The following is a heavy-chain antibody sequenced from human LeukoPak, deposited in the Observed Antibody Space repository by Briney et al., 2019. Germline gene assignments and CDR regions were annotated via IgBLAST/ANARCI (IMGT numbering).Heavy chain of an antibody. D-gene: IGHD4-17*01. CDR1: GYTSTSHG. J-gene: IGHJ4*02. CDR3: ARGPTTVTTTDFDY. V-gene: IGHV1-18*01. CDR2: ISAYNGNT. Sequence: GASVKVSCKASGYTSTSHGISWVRQAPGQGLEWMGWISAYNGNTNYAQKLQGRVTMSTDTSTSTAYMELRSLRSDDTAVYYCARGPTTVTTTDFDYWGQGTLVTVSS.